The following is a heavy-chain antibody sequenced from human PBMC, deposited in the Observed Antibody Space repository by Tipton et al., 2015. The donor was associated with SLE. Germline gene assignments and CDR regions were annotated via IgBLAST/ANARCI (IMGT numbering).Heavy chain of an antibody. CDR2: IYYSGST. Sequence: TLSLTCTVSGGSISSYYWSWIRQPPGKGLEWIGYIYYSGSTNYNPSLKSRVTISVDTSKNQFSLNLSSVTAADTAVYYCARETTGETYYDYGMDVWXXXTTVTVSS. J-gene: IGHJ6*01. CDR3: ARETTGETYYDYGMDV. D-gene: IGHD7-27*01. CDR1: GGSISSYY. V-gene: IGHV4-59*01.